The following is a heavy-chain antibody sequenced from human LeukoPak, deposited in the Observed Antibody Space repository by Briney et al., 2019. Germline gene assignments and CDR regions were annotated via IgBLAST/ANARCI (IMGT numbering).Heavy chain of an antibody. Sequence: GGSLRLSCAASGFTFSNYAMSWVRQAPGKGLEWVSAISGSGGGTYYADSVKGRFTISRDNSKNTLYLQINSLRAEDTAVQYCATAGAVVVVAAKFFDYWGQGTLVTVSS. CDR3: ATAGAVVVVAAKFFDY. V-gene: IGHV3-23*01. J-gene: IGHJ4*02. CDR1: GFTFSNYA. CDR2: ISGSGGGT. D-gene: IGHD2-15*01.